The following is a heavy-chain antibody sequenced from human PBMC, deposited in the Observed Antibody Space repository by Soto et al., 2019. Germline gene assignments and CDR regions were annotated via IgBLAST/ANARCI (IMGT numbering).Heavy chain of an antibody. CDR1: GFSVTANY. V-gene: IGHV3-53*01. CDR2: IYSGGST. Sequence: GGSLRLSCEVSGFSVTANYMSWVRQAPGKGLEWVSVIYSGGSTYYIDSVKGRFSISRDISKNTLYLQMNSLRAEDTAVYYCAKRFDYWGQGTLVTVSS. CDR3: AKRFDY. J-gene: IGHJ4*02. D-gene: IGHD1-1*01.